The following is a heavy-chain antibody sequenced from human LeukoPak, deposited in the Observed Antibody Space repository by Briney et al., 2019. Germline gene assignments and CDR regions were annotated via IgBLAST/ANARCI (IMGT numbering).Heavy chain of an antibody. J-gene: IGHJ4*02. CDR2: ISSSSSYI. Sequence: GALRLSCAASGFTFSSYSMNWVRHAPGKGLEWVSSISSSSSYIYYADSVKGRFTISRDNAKNSLYLQMNSLRAEDTAVYYCARDVRSSFDYWGQGTLVTVSS. D-gene: IGHD3-10*01. V-gene: IGHV3-21*01. CDR1: GFTFSSYS. CDR3: ARDVRSSFDY.